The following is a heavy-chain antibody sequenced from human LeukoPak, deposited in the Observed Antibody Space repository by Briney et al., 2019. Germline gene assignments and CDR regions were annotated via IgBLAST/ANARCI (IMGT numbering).Heavy chain of an antibody. CDR2: ISGGGNT. J-gene: IGHJ4*02. Sequence: PGGSLRLSCAASGFTFSSYSMNWVRQAPGKGLQWVSGISGGGNTFYSDSVKGRFTISRDNSKNTLYLEMNSLRAEDTAVYYCGKDGWEIRLATGYWGQGTLVTVST. D-gene: IGHD1-26*01. CDR1: GFTFSSYS. V-gene: IGHV3-23*01. CDR3: GKDGWEIRLATGY.